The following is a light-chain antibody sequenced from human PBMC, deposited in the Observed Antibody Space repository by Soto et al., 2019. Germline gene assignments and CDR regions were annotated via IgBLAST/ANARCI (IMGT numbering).Light chain of an antibody. CDR2: SAS. CDR3: QKYNSVPVT. J-gene: IGKJ5*01. V-gene: IGKV1-27*01. CDR1: QDISNF. Sequence: DMQMTQSPSSLSASVGDRVTIACRASQDISNFLAWYQQKPGTVPKLLIYSASTLQSGVPSRFSGSGFGTDFTLTISNLQPADVATYYCQKYNSVPVTFGQGTRLEI.